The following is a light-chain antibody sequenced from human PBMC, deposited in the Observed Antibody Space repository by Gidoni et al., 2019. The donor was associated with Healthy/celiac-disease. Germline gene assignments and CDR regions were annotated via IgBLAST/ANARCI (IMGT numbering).Light chain of an antibody. CDR3: QQRRT. Sequence: DIVLTQSPATLSLSPGERATLSCRASQSVSSYLVWYQQKPGQAPRLLIYDASNRATGIPARFSGSGSGTDFTLTISSLEPEDFAVYYCQQRRTFGQGTKLEIK. V-gene: IGKV3-11*01. CDR2: DAS. CDR1: QSVSSY. J-gene: IGKJ2*01.